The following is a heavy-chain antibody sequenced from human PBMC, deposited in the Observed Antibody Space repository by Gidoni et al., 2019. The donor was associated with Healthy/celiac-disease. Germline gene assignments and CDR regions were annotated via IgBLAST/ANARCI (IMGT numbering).Heavy chain of an antibody. CDR3: ARVGYGGDFDY. CDR1: GCSISSSSYY. J-gene: IGHJ4*02. CDR2: IYYSGST. Sequence: QLQLQESGPGLVTPSETLSLTCTVSGCSISSSSYYWGWIRQPPGKGLEWIGSIYYSGSTYYNPSLKSRVTISVDTSKNQFSLKLSSVTAADTAVYYCARVGYGGDFDYWGQGTLVTVSS. D-gene: IGHD4-17*01. V-gene: IGHV4-39*07.